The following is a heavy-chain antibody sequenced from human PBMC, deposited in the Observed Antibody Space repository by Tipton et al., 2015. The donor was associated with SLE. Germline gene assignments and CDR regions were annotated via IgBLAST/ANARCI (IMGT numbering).Heavy chain of an antibody. Sequence: SLRLSCVASGFTFSHFGMHWVRQAPGRGLEWVAVILYDGGNKYYADSVKGRFTISRDNSKNTLYLQMNSLRTEDTAVYYCARDLADYGMDVWGQGTTVTVSS. J-gene: IGHJ6*02. CDR2: ILYDGGNK. CDR3: ARDLADYGMDV. D-gene: IGHD3-16*01. V-gene: IGHV3-30*19. CDR1: GFTFSHFG.